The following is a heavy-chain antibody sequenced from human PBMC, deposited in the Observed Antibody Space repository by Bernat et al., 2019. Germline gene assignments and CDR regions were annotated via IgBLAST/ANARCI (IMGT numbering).Heavy chain of an antibody. V-gene: IGHV3-30*03. D-gene: IGHD1-26*01. Sequence: QVQLVESGGGVVQPGRSLRLSCAASGFTFSSYGMHWVRQAPGKGLEWVAVISYDGSNKYYADSVKGRFTISRDNSKNTLYLQMNSLRAEDTAVYYCARESVGIVGATAVGDAFDIWGQGTMVTVSS. CDR3: ARESVGIVGATAVGDAFDI. CDR1: GFTFSSYG. CDR2: ISYDGSNK. J-gene: IGHJ3*02.